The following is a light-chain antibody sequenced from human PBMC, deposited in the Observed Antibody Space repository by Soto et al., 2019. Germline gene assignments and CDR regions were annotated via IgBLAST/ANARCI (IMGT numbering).Light chain of an antibody. CDR2: DVN. Sequence: QSALTQPRSVSGSPGQSVTISCTGTSSDVGSSKYVSWYQQHPGKAPKLMIYDVNKRPSGVPDRFSGSKSANTASLIISGLQAEDEADYSCCSYAGRDTYVVFGGGTKLTVL. J-gene: IGLJ2*01. CDR1: SSDVGSSKY. V-gene: IGLV2-11*01. CDR3: CSYAGRDTYVV.